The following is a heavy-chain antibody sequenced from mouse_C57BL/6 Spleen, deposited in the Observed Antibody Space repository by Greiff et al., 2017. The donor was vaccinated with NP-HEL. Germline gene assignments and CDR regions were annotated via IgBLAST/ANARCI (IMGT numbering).Heavy chain of an antibody. D-gene: IGHD1-1*01. J-gene: IGHJ2*01. Sequence: QVQLKQSGAELVKPGASVKISCKASGYAFSSYWMNWVKQRPGKGLEWIGQIYPGDGDTNYNGKFKGKATLTADKSSSTAYMQLSSLTSEDSAVYFCARVVITTVVASYYFDYWGQGTTLTVSS. CDR3: ARVVITTVVASYYFDY. CDR2: IYPGDGDT. V-gene: IGHV1-80*01. CDR1: GYAFSSYW.